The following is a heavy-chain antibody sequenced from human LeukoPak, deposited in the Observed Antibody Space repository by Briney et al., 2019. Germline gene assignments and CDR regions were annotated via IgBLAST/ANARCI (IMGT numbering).Heavy chain of an antibody. V-gene: IGHV3-64D*09. CDR2: ISSNGGST. Sequence: QPGRSLRLSCSASGFTFSSYAMHWVRQAPGKGLEYVSAISSNGGSTYYADSVKGRFTISRDNSKNTLYLQMSSLRAEDAAVYYCVKAPAFGWELQYYFDYWGQGTLVTVSS. D-gene: IGHD1-26*01. CDR1: GFTFSSYA. CDR3: VKAPAFGWELQYYFDY. J-gene: IGHJ4*02.